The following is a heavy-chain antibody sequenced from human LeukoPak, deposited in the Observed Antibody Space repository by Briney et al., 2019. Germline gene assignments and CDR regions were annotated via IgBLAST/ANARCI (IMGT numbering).Heavy chain of an antibody. CDR1: GFTFSSYA. CDR2: ISYDGSNK. D-gene: IGHD2-2*01. V-gene: IGHV3-30-3*01. Sequence: GGSLRLSCAASGFTFSSYAMHWVRQAPGKGLEWVAVISYDGSNKYYADSVKGRFTISRDNSKNTLYLQMNSLRAEDTAVYYCTTGIVVVPAAREDAFDIWGQGTMVTVSS. CDR3: TTGIVVVPAAREDAFDI. J-gene: IGHJ3*02.